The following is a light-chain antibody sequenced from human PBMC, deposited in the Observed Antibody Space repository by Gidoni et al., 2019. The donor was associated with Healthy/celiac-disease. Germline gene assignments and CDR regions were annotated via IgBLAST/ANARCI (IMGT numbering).Light chain of an antibody. V-gene: IGKV1-5*03. CDR2: KAS. Sequence: DIQMTQSPSTLSASVGDRVTITCRASQSISSWLAWYQQKPGKAPKLLLYKASSLESGVPSRFSGSGSGTEFTLTISSLQPDDFATYYCQQYNSWITFXQXTRLEIK. CDR3: QQYNSWIT. CDR1: QSISSW. J-gene: IGKJ5*01.